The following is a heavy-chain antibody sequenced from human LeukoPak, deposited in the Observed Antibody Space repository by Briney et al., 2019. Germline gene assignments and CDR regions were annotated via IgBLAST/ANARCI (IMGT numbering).Heavy chain of an antibody. Sequence: GGSLRLSCAASGFTFSSYWMSWVSQAPGKGLEWVANIKQGGSEKYYVDSVKGRFTISRDNAKNSLYLQMNSLRAEDTAVYYCARDWSYGAFDIWGQGTMVTVSS. CDR1: GFTFSSYW. J-gene: IGHJ3*02. V-gene: IGHV3-7*01. D-gene: IGHD1-26*01. CDR3: ARDWSYGAFDI. CDR2: IKQGGSEK.